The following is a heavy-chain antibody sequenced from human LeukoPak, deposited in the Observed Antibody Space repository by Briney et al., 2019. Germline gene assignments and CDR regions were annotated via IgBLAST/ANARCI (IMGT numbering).Heavy chain of an antibody. J-gene: IGHJ4*02. V-gene: IGHV3-23*01. CDR3: AKRGPGSPQSGKYYFDY. CDR1: GFTFSSYW. Sequence: RPGGSLRLSCAASGFTFSSYWMSWVRQAPGKGLEWVSGISGTAAATFYGDSVKGRFTISRDNSKKTVYLQMNSLRAEDTAVYYCAKRGPGSPQSGKYYFDYWGQGTLVTVSS. CDR2: ISGTAAAT. D-gene: IGHD3-10*01.